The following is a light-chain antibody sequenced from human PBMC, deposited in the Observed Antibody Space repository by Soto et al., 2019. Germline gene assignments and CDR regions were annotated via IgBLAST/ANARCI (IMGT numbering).Light chain of an antibody. Sequence: QSALTQPRSVSGSPGQSVTISCTGTSSDVGGYNYVSWYQQHPGKAPKVIISDVSERPSGVPDRFSGSKSGNTASLTVSGLQAEDEADYYCSSYAGSNIWVFGGGTKLTVL. J-gene: IGLJ3*02. CDR1: SSDVGGYNY. CDR2: DVS. V-gene: IGLV2-11*01. CDR3: SSYAGSNIWV.